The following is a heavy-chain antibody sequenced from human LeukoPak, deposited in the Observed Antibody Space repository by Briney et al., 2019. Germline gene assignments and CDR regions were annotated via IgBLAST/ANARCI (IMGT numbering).Heavy chain of an antibody. CDR3: ARSPPPDKKHSSSCWFDP. J-gene: IGHJ5*02. Sequence: PGGSLRLSCAASGFTFSDYYMSWIRQAPGKGLEWVSYISSSGSTIYYADPVKGRFTISRDNAKNSLYLQMNSLRAEDTAVYYCARSPPPDKKHSSSCWFDPWGQGTLVTVSS. CDR1: GFTFSDYY. D-gene: IGHD6-13*01. V-gene: IGHV3-11*01. CDR2: ISSSGSTI.